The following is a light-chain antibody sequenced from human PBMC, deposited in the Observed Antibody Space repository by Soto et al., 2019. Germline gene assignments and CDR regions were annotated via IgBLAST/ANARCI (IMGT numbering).Light chain of an antibody. CDR1: QSVSSNY. J-gene: IGKJ1*01. V-gene: IGKV3-20*01. CDR3: QQYFSSPWA. Sequence: EIVLTQSPGTLSLSPGERATLFCRASQSVSSNYLAWYQQKPGQAPRLLIYGASSRVTGIPDRISGSGSGTDFTLTISRLEPEDFAVYYCQQYFSSPWAFGQGTKVEI. CDR2: GAS.